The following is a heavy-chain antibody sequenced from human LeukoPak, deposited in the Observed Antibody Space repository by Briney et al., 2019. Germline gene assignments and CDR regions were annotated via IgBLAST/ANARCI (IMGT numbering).Heavy chain of an antibody. CDR2: ISTNGGNT. J-gene: IGHJ4*02. CDR3: ARDSMTTVTTYTFGDY. D-gene: IGHD4-17*01. CDR1: GFSFSSYA. V-gene: IGHV3-64*01. Sequence: GGSLRLSCAASGFSFSSYAMHWVRQAPGKGLEYVSSISTNGGNTYYANSVKGRFTISRDNSKNMLYLQMGSLRAEDMALYYCARDSMTTVTTYTFGDYWGQGTLVTVSS.